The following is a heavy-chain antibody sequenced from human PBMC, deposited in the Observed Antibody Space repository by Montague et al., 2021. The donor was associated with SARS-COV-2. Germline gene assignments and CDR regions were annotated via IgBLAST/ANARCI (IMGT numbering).Heavy chain of an antibody. CDR2: ISQSGNT. J-gene: IGHJ6*03. D-gene: IGHD2-2*02. CDR1: GGSFSRYY. V-gene: IGHV4-34*01. CDR3: ARLGDGIVPSPILGLGPYYSFYYMDV. Sequence: SETLSPTRAVSGGSFSRYYWSWIRQPPGKGLEWIGEISQSGNTKYNPSLQSRVSISLDTSRNQFSLKVSSVTAADTAIYYCARLGDGIVPSPILGLGPYYSFYYMDVWGKGTTVTVSS.